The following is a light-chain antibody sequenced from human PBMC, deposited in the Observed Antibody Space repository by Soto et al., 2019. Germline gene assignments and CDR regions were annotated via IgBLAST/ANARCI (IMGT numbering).Light chain of an antibody. CDR3: SSYTSSSTPAYV. CDR2: DVS. Sequence: QSVLTQPASVSGSPGQSITISCTGTSSDVVGYNYVSWYQHHPGKAPKLMIYDVSNRPSGVSNRFSGSKSGNTASLTISGLQAEDEADYYCSSYTSSSTPAYVFGTGTKVTVL. CDR1: SSDVVGYNY. V-gene: IGLV2-14*03. J-gene: IGLJ1*01.